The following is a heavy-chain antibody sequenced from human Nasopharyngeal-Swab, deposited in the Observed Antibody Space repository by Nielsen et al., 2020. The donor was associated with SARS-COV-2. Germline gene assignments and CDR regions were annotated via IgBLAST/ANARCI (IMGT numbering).Heavy chain of an antibody. CDR2: IRSDTTTI. D-gene: IGHD3-3*01. J-gene: IGHJ4*02. V-gene: IGHV3-48*01. CDR1: GLTFSNNP. CDR3: ARDREWAFDY. Sequence: GGSLRLSCADSGLTFSNNPVNWVRRAPGKGLEWVSHIRSDTTTIRYADSVKGRFTISRDNARNSVYLQMNSLRAEDTAVYYCARDREWAFDYWGLGTLVAVSS.